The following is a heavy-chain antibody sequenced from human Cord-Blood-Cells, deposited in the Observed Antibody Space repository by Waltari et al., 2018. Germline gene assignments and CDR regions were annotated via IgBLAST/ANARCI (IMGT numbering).Heavy chain of an antibody. CDR2: INAGNGNT. CDR3: ATESLDY. J-gene: IGHJ4*02. Sequence: QVQLVQSAAEVKKHGASVKVSCKAFGYTFTTTTMHWVRQAPGQRLEWMGWINAGNGNTKYSQKFQGRVTITRDTSASTAYMELSSLRSEDTAVYYCATESLDYWGQGTLVTVSS. CDR1: GYTFTTTT. V-gene: IGHV1-3*01.